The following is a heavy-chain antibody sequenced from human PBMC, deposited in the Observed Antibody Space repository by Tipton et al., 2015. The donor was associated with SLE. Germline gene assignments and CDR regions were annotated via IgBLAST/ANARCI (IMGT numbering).Heavy chain of an antibody. CDR3: TKDYGSSSNWFYAFDI. V-gene: IGHV3-23*01. CDR1: GFTFSSYS. Sequence: SLRLSCAASGFTFSSYSMNWVRRAPGKGLEWVSTIGGGGGRTYYTESVKGRFTISRDTSKNTLYLQMNSLRAGDTALYYCTKDYGSSSNWFYAFDIWGQGTMVAVSS. CDR2: IGGGGGRT. D-gene: IGHD6-19*01. J-gene: IGHJ3*02.